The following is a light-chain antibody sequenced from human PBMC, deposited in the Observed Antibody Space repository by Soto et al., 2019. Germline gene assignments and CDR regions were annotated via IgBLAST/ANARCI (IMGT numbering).Light chain of an antibody. CDR3: QSYDRSLSGYV. CDR2: ANG. Sequence: QSVLPQPPSVSGAPGQRVTISCTGSSSNIGAGYDVHWYQQLPGTAPKLLIYANGNRPSGVPDRLSGSKSGTSASLAITGLQADDEADYYCQSYDRSLSGYVLGTGTKVTVL. CDR1: SSNIGAGYD. J-gene: IGLJ1*01. V-gene: IGLV1-40*01.